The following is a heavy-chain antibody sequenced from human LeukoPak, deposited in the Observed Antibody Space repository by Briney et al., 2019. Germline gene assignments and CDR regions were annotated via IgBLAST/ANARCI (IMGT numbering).Heavy chain of an antibody. D-gene: IGHD5-12*01. CDR3: AKTPSYGGYGDY. J-gene: IGHJ4*02. Sequence: GGSLRLSCTASALSISNNYMTWVRQAPGKGLEWVSIMYSGGSTYYADSVKGRFTISRDNSKNTLYLQMNSLRAEDTAVYYCAKTPSYGGYGDYWGQGTLVTVSS. V-gene: IGHV3-66*01. CDR1: ALSISNNY. CDR2: MYSGGST.